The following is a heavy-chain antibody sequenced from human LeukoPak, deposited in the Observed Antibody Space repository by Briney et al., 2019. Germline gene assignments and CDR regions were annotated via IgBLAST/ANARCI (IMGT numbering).Heavy chain of an antibody. CDR3: ARDPFPDYYDSSGYYPTSHFDY. Sequence: NTSETLSLTCTVSGGSISSYYWSWIRQPAGKGLEWIGRIYTSGSTNYNPSLKSRVTMSVDTSKNQFSLKLSSVTAADTAVYYCARDPFPDYYDSSGYYPTSHFDYWGQGTLVTVSS. V-gene: IGHV4-4*07. D-gene: IGHD3-22*01. CDR2: IYTSGST. J-gene: IGHJ4*02. CDR1: GGSISSYY.